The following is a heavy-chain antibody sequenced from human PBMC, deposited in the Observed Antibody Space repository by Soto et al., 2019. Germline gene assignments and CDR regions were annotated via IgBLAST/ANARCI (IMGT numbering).Heavy chain of an antibody. J-gene: IGHJ4*02. Sequence: PSETLSLTCAVSGGSISSYYWSWIRQPPGKGLEWIGYIYYSGSTNYNPSLKSRVTISVDTSKNQFSLKLSSVTAADTAVYYCARGSRGLFRYYDSSGYTFDYWGQGTLVTVSS. D-gene: IGHD3-22*01. CDR1: GGSISSYY. CDR3: ARGSRGLFRYYDSSGYTFDY. CDR2: IYYSGST. V-gene: IGHV4-59*01.